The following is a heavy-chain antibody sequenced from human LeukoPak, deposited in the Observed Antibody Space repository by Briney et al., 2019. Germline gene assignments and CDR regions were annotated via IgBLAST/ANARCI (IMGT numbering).Heavy chain of an antibody. V-gene: IGHV3-74*01. CDR2: IKSDGSTT. J-gene: IGHJ4*02. CDR3: ARVVDTHFDY. D-gene: IGHD5-18*01. CDR1: GFTFSSYW. Sequence: GGSLRLSCAASGFTFSSYWMHWVRQAPGKGLAWVSRIKSDGSTTTYADSVKGRFTISRDNAKNTLYLQMNSLRAEGTAVYYCARVVDTHFDYWGQGTLVTVSS.